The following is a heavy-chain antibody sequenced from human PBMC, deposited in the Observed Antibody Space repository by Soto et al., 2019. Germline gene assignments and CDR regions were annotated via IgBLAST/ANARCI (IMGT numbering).Heavy chain of an antibody. CDR1: GGSFSYYY. CDR2: INQSGST. CDR3: ARGRYYDSSGFPD. Sequence: PSETLSLTCTVYGGSFSYYYWSWIRQPPGKGLEWIGEINQSGSTNYNPSLKTRVTISLATSKKQFSLRLSSVTAADTAVYYCARGRYYDSSGFPDWGQGTMVTVSS. J-gene: IGHJ3*01. D-gene: IGHD3-22*01. V-gene: IGHV4-34*01.